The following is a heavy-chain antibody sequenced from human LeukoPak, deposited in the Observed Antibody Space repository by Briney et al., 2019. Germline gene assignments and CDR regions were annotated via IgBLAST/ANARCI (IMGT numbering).Heavy chain of an antibody. CDR1: GGSISSSSYY. CDR3: ARQLYCGSTSCWGSAFDI. V-gene: IGHV4-39*01. Sequence: SETLSLTCTVSGGSISSSSYYWGWIRQPPGKGLEWIGSIYYSGSTYYNPSLKSRVTISVDTSKNQFSLKLSSVTAADTAVYYCARQLYCGSTSCWGSAFDIWGQGTMVTVSS. J-gene: IGHJ3*02. CDR2: IYYSGST. D-gene: IGHD2-2*01.